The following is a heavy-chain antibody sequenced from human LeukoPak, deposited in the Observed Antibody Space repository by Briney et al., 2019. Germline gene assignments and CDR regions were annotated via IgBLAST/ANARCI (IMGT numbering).Heavy chain of an antibody. V-gene: IGHV3-23*01. D-gene: IGHD3-16*01. CDR3: AKDGGEYGEFDY. J-gene: IGHJ4*02. CDR1: GFTFSSFA. Sequence: GGSLRLSCAASGFTFSSFAMSWVRQAPGKGLEWVSAISGSGGSTYYADSVKGRFTISRDNSKNTLYLQMNSLRAEDTAVYYCAKDGGEYGEFDYWGQGTLVTVSS. CDR2: ISGSGGST.